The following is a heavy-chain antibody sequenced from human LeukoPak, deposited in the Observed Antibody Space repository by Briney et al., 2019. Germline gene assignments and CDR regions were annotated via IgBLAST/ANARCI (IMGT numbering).Heavy chain of an antibody. CDR2: INPNSGGT. CDR1: GYTFTGYY. V-gene: IGHV1-2*02. D-gene: IGHD3-10*01. Sequence: ASVKVSCKASGYTFTGYYMHWVRQAPGQGLEWMGWINPNSGGTNYAQKFQGRVTMTRDTSISTAYMELSRLRSDDTVVYYCARDLWFGDLNARTFDLWGRGTLVTVSS. J-gene: IGHJ2*01. CDR3: ARDLWFGDLNARTFDL.